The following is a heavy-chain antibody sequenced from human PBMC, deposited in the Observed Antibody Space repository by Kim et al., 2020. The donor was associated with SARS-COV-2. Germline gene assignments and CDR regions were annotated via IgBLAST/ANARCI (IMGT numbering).Heavy chain of an antibody. CDR2: IDPSDSYT. Sequence: GESLQISCKGSGYSFTSYWISWVRQMPGKGLEWMGRIDPSDSYTNYSPSFQGHVTISADKSISTAYLQWSSLKASDTAMYYCARRHCSSTSCHASWYFDLWGRGTLVTVSS. J-gene: IGHJ2*01. CDR1: GYSFTSYW. CDR3: ARRHCSSTSCHASWYFDL. D-gene: IGHD2-2*01. V-gene: IGHV5-10-1*01.